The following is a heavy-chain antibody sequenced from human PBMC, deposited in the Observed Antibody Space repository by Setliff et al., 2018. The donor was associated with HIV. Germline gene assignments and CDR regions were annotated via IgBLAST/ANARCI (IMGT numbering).Heavy chain of an antibody. J-gene: IGHJ4*02. CDR3: ARAAGGYDFWSGYRWGHFDY. CDR1: GYTFTSYY. V-gene: IGHV1-46*01. CDR2: INPSGGST. Sequence: GASVKVSCKASGYTFTSYYMHWVRQAPGQGLEWMGIINPSGGSTSYAQKFQGRVTMTRDTSTSTVYMELSSLRSEDTAVYYCARAAGGYDFWSGYRWGHFDYWGQGTLVTVS. D-gene: IGHD3-3*01.